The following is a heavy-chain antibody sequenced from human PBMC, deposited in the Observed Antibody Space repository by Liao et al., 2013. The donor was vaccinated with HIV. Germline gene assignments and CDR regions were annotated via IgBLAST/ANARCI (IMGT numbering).Heavy chain of an antibody. CDR3: ARVAPDYYDSSGYSHFDI. Sequence: QLQLQESGPGLVKPSETLSLTCTVSGGSISGSDYYWGWIRQPPGKGLEWIGSVFYSGSTYYNASLKSRVTISVDTSKNQFSLKLTSVTAADAAIYFCARVAPDYYDSSGYSHFDIWGQGTLVTVSS. D-gene: IGHD3-22*01. V-gene: IGHV4-39*07. J-gene: IGHJ4*02. CDR2: VFYSGST. CDR1: GGSISGSDYY.